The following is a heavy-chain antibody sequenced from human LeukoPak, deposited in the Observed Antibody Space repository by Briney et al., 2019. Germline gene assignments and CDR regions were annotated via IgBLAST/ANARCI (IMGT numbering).Heavy chain of an antibody. CDR2: ISSSSSTI. J-gene: IGHJ4*02. CDR3: ARDLDYDILTGYDY. D-gene: IGHD3-9*01. Sequence: GGSLRLSCAASGFTFSSYSMNWVRQAPGKGLEWVSYISSSSSTIYYADSVKGRFTISRDNAKNSLYLQMNSLRAEDTAVYYCARDLDYDILTGYDYWGQGTLVTVSS. V-gene: IGHV3-48*01. CDR1: GFTFSSYS.